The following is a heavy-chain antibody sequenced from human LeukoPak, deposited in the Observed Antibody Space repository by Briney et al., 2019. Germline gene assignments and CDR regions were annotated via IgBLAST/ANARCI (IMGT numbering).Heavy chain of an antibody. CDR3: AKDSITIFGVVRFVY. D-gene: IGHD3-3*01. Sequence: LSLTCTVSGGSISGGPYYWAWVRQAPGKGLEWVAVISYDGSNKYYADSVKGRFTISRDNSKNTLYLQMNSLRAEDTAVYYCAKDSITIFGVVRFVYWGQGTLVTVSS. CDR2: ISYDGSNK. J-gene: IGHJ4*02. V-gene: IGHV3-30*18. CDR1: GGSISGGPYY.